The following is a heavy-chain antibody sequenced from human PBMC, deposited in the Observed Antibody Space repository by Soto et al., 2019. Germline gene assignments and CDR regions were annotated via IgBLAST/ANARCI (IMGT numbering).Heavy chain of an antibody. CDR1: GGSIRSGGYY. CDR2: IYYSGST. Sequence: QVQLQESGPGLVKPSQTLSLTCTVSGGSIRSGGYYWSWIRQHPGKGLEWIGYIYYSGSTYYNPSLKSRVTISVDTSKNQFSLELSSVTAADTAVYYCARGGGQYYFDYWGQGTLVTVSS. J-gene: IGHJ4*02. D-gene: IGHD3-16*01. V-gene: IGHV4-31*03. CDR3: ARGGGQYYFDY.